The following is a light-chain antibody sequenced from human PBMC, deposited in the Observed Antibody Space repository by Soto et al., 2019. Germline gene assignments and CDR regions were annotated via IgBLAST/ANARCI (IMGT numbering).Light chain of an antibody. CDR1: QSVRSW. CDR3: QQYNSYSYT. J-gene: IGKJ2*01. CDR2: DPS. V-gene: IGKV1-5*01. Sequence: DIQMTQSPSTLSASVGDRVTITCRASQSVRSWLAWYQQKPGKAPKFLIYDPSTLESGVPSRFSGSGSGTEFTLTISSLQPDDFATYYCQQYNSYSYTFGQGTKLEIK.